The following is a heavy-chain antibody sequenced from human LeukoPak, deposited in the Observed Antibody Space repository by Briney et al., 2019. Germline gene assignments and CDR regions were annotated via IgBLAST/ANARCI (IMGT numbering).Heavy chain of an antibody. J-gene: IGHJ3*02. CDR2: INHSGST. V-gene: IGHV4-34*01. Sequence: SETLSLTCAVYGGSFSGYYWSWIRQPPGKGLEWIGEINHSGSTNYNPSLKSRVTIPVDTSKNQFSLKLSSVTAADTAVYYCARGDYDFWSGSTPNAFDIWGQGTMVTVSS. CDR3: ARGDYDFWSGSTPNAFDI. D-gene: IGHD3-3*01. CDR1: GGSFSGYY.